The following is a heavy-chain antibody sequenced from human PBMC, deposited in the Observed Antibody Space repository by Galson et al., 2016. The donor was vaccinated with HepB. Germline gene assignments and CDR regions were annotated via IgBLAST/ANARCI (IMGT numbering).Heavy chain of an antibody. V-gene: IGHV3-66*01. CDR1: GFTVSSNY. CDR2: IYSGGST. CDR3: ARGGRDTAMDYYYYGMDV. J-gene: IGHJ6*02. D-gene: IGHD5-18*01. Sequence: SLRLSCAASGFTVSSNYMSWVRQAPGKGLEWVSVIYSGGSTYYADSVEGRFTISRDNSKNTLYLQMNSLRAEDMAVYYCARGGRDTAMDYYYYGMDVWGQGTTVTVSS.